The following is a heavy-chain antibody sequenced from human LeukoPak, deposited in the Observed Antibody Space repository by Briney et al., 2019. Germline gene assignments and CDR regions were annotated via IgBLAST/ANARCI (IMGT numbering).Heavy chain of an antibody. CDR1: GGTFSSYA. CDR3: ARYCRGDCYENWFDP. J-gene: IGHJ5*02. D-gene: IGHD2-21*02. V-gene: IGHV1-69*05. Sequence: SVKVSCKASGGTFSSYAISWVRQAPGQGLEWMGGIIPIFGTANYAQKFQGRVTITTDESTSTAYMELSSLRSEDTAVYYCARYCRGDCYENWFDPWGQGTLVTVSS. CDR2: IIPIFGTA.